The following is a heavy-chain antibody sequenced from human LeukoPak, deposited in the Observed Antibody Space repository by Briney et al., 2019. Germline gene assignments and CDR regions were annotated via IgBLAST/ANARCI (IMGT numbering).Heavy chain of an antibody. D-gene: IGHD3-10*01. Sequence: AGGSLRLSCAATGFTFSSYSMNWVRQAPGKGLEWVSSISSSSSYIYYADSVKGRFTISRDNAKNSPYLQMNSLRAEDTAVYYCARDRGEQYYYGSGSYGSDYWGQGTLVTVSP. J-gene: IGHJ4*02. CDR2: ISSSSSYI. V-gene: IGHV3-21*01. CDR3: ARDRGEQYYYGSGSYGSDY. CDR1: GFTFSSYS.